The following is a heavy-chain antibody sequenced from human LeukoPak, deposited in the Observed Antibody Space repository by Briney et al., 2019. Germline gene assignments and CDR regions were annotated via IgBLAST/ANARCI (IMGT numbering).Heavy chain of an antibody. CDR1: GYTLTGYY. Sequence: ASVKVSCKASGYTLTGYYMHWVRQAPGQGLEWMGRIIPIFGTANYAQKFQGRVTITTDESTSTAYMELSSLRSEDTAVYYCARDQDFGPQYGDYQYYFDYWGQGTLVTVSS. V-gene: IGHV1-69*05. D-gene: IGHD4-17*01. CDR3: ARDQDFGPQYGDYQYYFDY. J-gene: IGHJ4*02. CDR2: IIPIFGTA.